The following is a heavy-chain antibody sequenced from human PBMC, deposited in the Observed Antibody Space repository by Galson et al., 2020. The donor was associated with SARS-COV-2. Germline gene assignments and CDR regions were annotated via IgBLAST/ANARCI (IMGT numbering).Heavy chain of an antibody. CDR3: AKGHGDYSWFDP. J-gene: IGHJ5*02. V-gene: IGHV4-31*03. CDR2: IKHSGST. CDR1: GGSINSPGYY. D-gene: IGHD2-21*02. Sequence: SETLSLTCTVSGGSINSPGYYWTWIRQRAGKGLELIGFIKHSGSTHFNPSLMSRASVSVDTSKNQLPLKLTSVTAADTAVYYCAKGHGDYSWFDPWGQGTLVTVSP.